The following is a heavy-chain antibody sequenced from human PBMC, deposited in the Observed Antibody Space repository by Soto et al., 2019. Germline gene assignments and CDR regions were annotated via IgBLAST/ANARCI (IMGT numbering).Heavy chain of an antibody. V-gene: IGHV1-69*13. Sequence: SVKVSCKASGGTFSSYAISWVRQAPGQGLEWMGGIIPIFGTANYAQKFQGRVTITADESTSTAYMELSSLRSEDTAVYYCARDAVVVVVAATHRWFDPWGQGTLVTVSS. CDR3: ARDAVVVVVAATHRWFDP. CDR2: IIPIFGTA. CDR1: GGTFSSYA. D-gene: IGHD2-15*01. J-gene: IGHJ5*02.